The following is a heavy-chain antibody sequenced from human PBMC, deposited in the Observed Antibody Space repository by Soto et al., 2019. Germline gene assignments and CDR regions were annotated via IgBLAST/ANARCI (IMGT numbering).Heavy chain of an antibody. J-gene: IGHJ5*02. CDR3: ARGGDSSGYYSDSWFDP. CDR2: IIPIFGTA. V-gene: IGHV1-69*13. D-gene: IGHD3-22*01. CDR1: GGTFSSYA. Sequence: ASVKVSCKASGGTFSSYAISWVRQAPGQGLEWMGGIIPIFGTANYAQKFQGRVTITADESTSTAYMELSSLRSEDTAVYYCARGGDSSGYYSDSWFDPWGQGTLVTVSS.